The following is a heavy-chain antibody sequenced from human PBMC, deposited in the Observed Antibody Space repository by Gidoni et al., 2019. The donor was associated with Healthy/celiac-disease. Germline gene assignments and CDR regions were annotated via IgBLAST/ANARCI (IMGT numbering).Heavy chain of an antibody. Sequence: VKPSETLSLTCTASGGPIRSYYWRWIRQPPGKGLEWIGYIYNSWSTNYNPSLKSRVTISVDRSKNQFSLKLSSVTAADTAVYYCARTDFNNVNFYYYGMDVWGQGTTVTVSS. CDR3: ARTDFNNVNFYYYGMDV. D-gene: IGHD1-20*01. CDR1: GGPIRSYY. CDR2: IYNSWST. V-gene: IGHV4-59*01. J-gene: IGHJ6*02.